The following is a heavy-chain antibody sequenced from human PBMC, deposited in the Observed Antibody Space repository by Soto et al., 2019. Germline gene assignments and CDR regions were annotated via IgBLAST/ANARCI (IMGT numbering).Heavy chain of an antibody. Sequence: PGGSLRLSCAASGFTFSSHGMHWVRQAPGKGLEWVAVIWYDGSNKYHADSVKGRFTISRDNSKNTLYLQMNSLRVEDTAVYYCARVGGGSHYMAYWGHGTLVTVSS. CDR3: ARVGGGSHYMAY. CDR2: IWYDGSNK. V-gene: IGHV3-33*01. CDR1: GFTFSSHG. J-gene: IGHJ4*01. D-gene: IGHD2-21*01.